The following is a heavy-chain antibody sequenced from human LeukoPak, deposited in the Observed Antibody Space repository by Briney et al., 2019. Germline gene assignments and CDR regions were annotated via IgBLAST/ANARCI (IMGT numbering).Heavy chain of an antibody. D-gene: IGHD1-26*01. V-gene: IGHV1-2*02. J-gene: IGHJ4*02. CDR2: INPNSGGT. CDR3: ARVNGEWEPLEY. Sequence: ASVKVSCKVSGYTLTELSMHWVRQAPGQGLEWMGWINPNSGGTNYAQKFQGRVTMTRDTSITTVYMELSRLTSDDTAVYYCARVNGEWEPLEYWGQGTLVTVSS. CDR1: GYTLTELS.